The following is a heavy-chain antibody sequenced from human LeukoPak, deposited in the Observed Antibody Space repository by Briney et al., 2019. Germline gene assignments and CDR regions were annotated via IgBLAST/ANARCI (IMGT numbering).Heavy chain of an antibody. D-gene: IGHD5-12*01. CDR2: ISAYNGNT. Sequence: GASVKVSCKTSGYTFTSYYISWVRQAPGQGLEWMAWISAYNGNTKYAQKFQGRVTMTTDTSTSTAYMELRSLRSDDTAVYYCARGRGYEKRANVFDFWGQGTMVTVSS. CDR1: GYTFTSYY. J-gene: IGHJ3*01. CDR3: ARGRGYEKRANVFDF. V-gene: IGHV1-18*01.